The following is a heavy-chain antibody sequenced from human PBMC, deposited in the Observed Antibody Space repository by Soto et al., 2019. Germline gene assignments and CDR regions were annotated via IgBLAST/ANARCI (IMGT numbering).Heavy chain of an antibody. CDR1: GFTFDYYW. D-gene: IGHD1-26*01. Sequence: EVQLVESGGGLVQPGESLRLSCAASGFTFDYYWMHWVRQAPGKGLVWVSRIYSDGTSTTYADSVKGRFTISRDNAKNTVSLQMNGLRAEDRAVYYCARGDRGAFDLWGQGTVVTVSS. CDR2: IYSDGTST. CDR3: ARGDRGAFDL. J-gene: IGHJ3*01. V-gene: IGHV3-74*01.